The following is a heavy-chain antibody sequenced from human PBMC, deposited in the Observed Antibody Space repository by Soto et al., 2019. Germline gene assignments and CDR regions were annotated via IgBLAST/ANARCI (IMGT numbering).Heavy chain of an antibody. CDR1: GFTFDDYV. D-gene: IGHD5-18*01. CDR3: ARSGYSYGPFDY. CDR2: ISWNSGSI. V-gene: IGHV3-9*01. J-gene: IGHJ4*02. Sequence: GGSLRLSCVASGFTFDDYVMHWVRQAPGKGLEWVSGISWNSGSIDYADSVKGRFTISRDNAKNSLLLQMNSLRAEDTALYYCARSGYSYGPFDYWGQGTLVTVSS.